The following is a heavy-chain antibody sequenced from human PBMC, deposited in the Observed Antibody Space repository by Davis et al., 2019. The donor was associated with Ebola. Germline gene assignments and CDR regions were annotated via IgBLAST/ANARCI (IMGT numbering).Heavy chain of an antibody. CDR1: GFTFSSYY. CDR2: ISGSGGST. Sequence: GGSLRLSCAASGFTFSSYYMNWVRQAPGKGLEWVSAISGSGGSTYYADSVKGRFTISRDNSKSTLYLQMNSLRAEDTAVYYCARAKYYYGSGSYGDYWGQGTLVTVSS. D-gene: IGHD3-10*01. CDR3: ARAKYYYGSGSYGDY. J-gene: IGHJ4*02. V-gene: IGHV3-23*01.